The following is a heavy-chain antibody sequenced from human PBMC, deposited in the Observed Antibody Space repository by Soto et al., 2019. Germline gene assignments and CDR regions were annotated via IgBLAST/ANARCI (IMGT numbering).Heavy chain of an antibody. Sequence: QTLSLTCAISGDSVSSNSAAWTWIRQSPSRGLEWLGRTYYRSKWYNDYAVSVKSRITLNPDTSKNQFSLQLNSVTPEDTAVYYCARARLYCTNGVCYSGSDDYYYYGMDVWGQGTTVT. CDR1: GDSVSSNSAA. V-gene: IGHV6-1*01. CDR2: TYYRSKWYN. J-gene: IGHJ6*02. D-gene: IGHD2-8*01. CDR3: ARARLYCTNGVCYSGSDDYYYYGMDV.